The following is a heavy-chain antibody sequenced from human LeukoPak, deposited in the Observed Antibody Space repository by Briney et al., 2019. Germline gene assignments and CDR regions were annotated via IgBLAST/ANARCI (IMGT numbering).Heavy chain of an antibody. CDR3: AKKPLKQWLDDGHFDY. J-gene: IGHJ4*02. V-gene: IGHV3-23*01. D-gene: IGHD6-19*01. CDR2: ISGSGGST. Sequence: GGSLRLSCAASGFTFSSYAMSWVRQAPGKGLEWVSAISGSGGSTYYADSVKGRFTISRDNSKNTLYLQMNSLRAEDTAVYYCAKKPLKQWLDDGHFDYWGQGTLLTVSS. CDR1: GFTFSSYA.